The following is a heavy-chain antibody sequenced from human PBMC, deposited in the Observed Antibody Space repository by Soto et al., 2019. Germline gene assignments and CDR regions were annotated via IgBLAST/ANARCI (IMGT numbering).Heavy chain of an antibody. Sequence: ASRYAFTIGTMLFVRPSPRPGLEWMGIINPSGGSTSYAKKFQYRVNMTRDKSTSTVYTELSSLRSEDTAVYYCARDPGITICGVVIAPFEYWGQGTLVTVSS. CDR3: ARDPGITICGVVIAPFEY. J-gene: IGHJ4*02. V-gene: IGHV1-46*01. CDR2: INPSGGST. CDR1: RYAFTIGT. D-gene: IGHD3-3*01.